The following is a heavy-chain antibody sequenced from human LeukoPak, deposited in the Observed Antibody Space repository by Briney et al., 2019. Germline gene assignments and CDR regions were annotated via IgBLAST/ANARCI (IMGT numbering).Heavy chain of an antibody. D-gene: IGHD6-13*01. J-gene: IGHJ4*02. Sequence: PVRSLRLSCAASGFTFDEYAMRWVRQAPGKGLEWVLGISWNSGGIGYADSVKGRFTISRDNTKNSLYLQMNSLRAEDTALYYCAKDISPRAAAGTVDYWGQGTLVTVSS. CDR1: GFTFDEYA. V-gene: IGHV3-9*01. CDR2: ISWNSGGI. CDR3: AKDISPRAAAGTVDY.